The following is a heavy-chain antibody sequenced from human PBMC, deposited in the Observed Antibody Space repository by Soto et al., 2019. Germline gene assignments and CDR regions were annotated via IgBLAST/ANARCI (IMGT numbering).Heavy chain of an antibody. J-gene: IGHJ6*02. D-gene: IGHD2-2*01. Sequence: QVQLVQSGAEVKKPGSSVKVSCKASGGTFSRYSITWVRQAPGHGLEWIGRIIPIFGIASYAQKCQGRVTITADESTRTAYMELSSLRSDDTGVYYCAREDRDRETGLVPAAIDGMDVWGQGTTVTVSS. CDR1: GGTFSRYS. V-gene: IGHV1-69*08. CDR2: IIPIFGIA. CDR3: AREDRDRETGLVPAAIDGMDV.